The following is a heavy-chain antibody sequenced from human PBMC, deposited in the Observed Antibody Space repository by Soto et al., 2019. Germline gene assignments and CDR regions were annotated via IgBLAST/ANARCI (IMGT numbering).Heavy chain of an antibody. CDR3: ASRFDYYARIELYYYYGMDV. Sequence: QVQLVQSGAEVKKPGSSVKVSCKASGGTFSSYAISWVRQAPGQGLEWMGGIIPIFGTANYAQKFQGRVTITADESTSTDYMELSSLRSEDTAVYYCASRFDYYARIELYYYYGMDVWGQGTTVTVSS. CDR2: IIPIFGTA. D-gene: IGHD3-22*01. V-gene: IGHV1-69*01. CDR1: GGTFSSYA. J-gene: IGHJ6*02.